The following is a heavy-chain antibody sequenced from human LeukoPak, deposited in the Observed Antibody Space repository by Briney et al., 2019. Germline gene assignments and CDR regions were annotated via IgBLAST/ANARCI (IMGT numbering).Heavy chain of an antibody. J-gene: IGHJ4*02. V-gene: IGHV6-1*01. D-gene: IGHD5-18*01. CDR1: GDIVSSNSAA. CDR3: ARVGGYSYGYYFDY. CDR2: TYYRSKWYN. Sequence: RSQTLSLTCAISGDIVSSNSAAWNWIRQSPSRGLEWLGRTYYRSKWYNDYAVSVKSRITINPDTSKNQFSLQLNSVTPEDTAVYYCARVGGYSYGYYFDYWGQGTLVTVSS.